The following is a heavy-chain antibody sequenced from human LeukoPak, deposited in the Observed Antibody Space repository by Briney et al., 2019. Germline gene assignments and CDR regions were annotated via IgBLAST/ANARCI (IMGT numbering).Heavy chain of an antibody. D-gene: IGHD4-23*01. V-gene: IGHV4-34*01. J-gene: IGHJ4*02. Sequence: PSETLSLTCAVYGGSFSGYYWSWIRQPPGKGLEWIGEINHSGSTNYNPSLKSRVTISVDTSKNQFSLKLSSVTAADTAVYYCAGGGNSVRLAYWGQGPLSTV. CDR1: GGSFSGYY. CDR2: INHSGST. CDR3: AGGGNSVRLAY.